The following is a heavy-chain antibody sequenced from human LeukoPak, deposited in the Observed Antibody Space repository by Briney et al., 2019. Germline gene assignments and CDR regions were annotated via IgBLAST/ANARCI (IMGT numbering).Heavy chain of an antibody. D-gene: IGHD6-13*01. CDR2: ISGSGNYT. CDR3: ARAEGYNSFDY. CDR1: GFTFSTYT. V-gene: IGHV3-21*01. J-gene: IGHJ4*01. Sequence: PGGSLRLSCAASGFTFSTYTMNWVRQAPGKGLEWVSSISGSGNYTYYADSLKGRFTISRDSAKNSLYLQMSSLRAEDTAVYYCARAEGYNSFDYWGPRTRVTVSS.